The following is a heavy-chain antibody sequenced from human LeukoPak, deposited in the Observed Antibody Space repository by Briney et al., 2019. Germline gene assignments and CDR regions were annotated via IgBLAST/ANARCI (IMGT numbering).Heavy chain of an antibody. CDR2: ISSSGSTI. D-gene: IGHD3-10*01. CDR3: ARGHGSGSYYSPFDY. V-gene: IGHV3-48*04. Sequence: GGSLRLSCAASGFTFSSYSMNWVRQAPGKGLEWVSYISSSGSTIYYADSVKGRFTISRDNAKNSLYLQMNSLRAEDTAVYYCARGHGSGSYYSPFDYWGQGTLITVSS. CDR1: GFTFSSYS. J-gene: IGHJ4*02.